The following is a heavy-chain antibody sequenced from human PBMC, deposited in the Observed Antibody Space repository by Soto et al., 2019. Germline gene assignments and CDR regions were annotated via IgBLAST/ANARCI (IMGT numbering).Heavy chain of an antibody. CDR1: GVTFSSYN. CDR3: ARDRGSYDRDAFDA. Sequence: PGGALRVSCAAFGVTFSSYNINWVRQAPGKGLGWVSCISKSRDFIYYADSVKGRFTISRDNARNSLYLQMSSLRAEDTAVYYCARDRGSYDRDAFDAWGLGTLVTLSS. D-gene: IGHD1-26*01. CDR2: ISKSRDFI. V-gene: IGHV3-21*01. J-gene: IGHJ4*02.